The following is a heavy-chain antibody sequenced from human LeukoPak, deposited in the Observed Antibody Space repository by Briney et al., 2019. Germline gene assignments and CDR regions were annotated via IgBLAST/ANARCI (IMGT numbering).Heavy chain of an antibody. CDR3: AKKTPGTYPFDY. V-gene: IGHV3-23*01. D-gene: IGHD6-13*01. CDR2: SGTDGDT. CDR1: GFSFSSTA. J-gene: IGHJ4*02. Sequence: GGSLRLSCAASGFSFSSTAMNWVRQAPGKGLEWVSASGTDGDTYYADSVQGRFTISRDNPRNTLYLQMTSLRADDTAVYYCAKKTPGTYPFDYWGQGTLVTVSP.